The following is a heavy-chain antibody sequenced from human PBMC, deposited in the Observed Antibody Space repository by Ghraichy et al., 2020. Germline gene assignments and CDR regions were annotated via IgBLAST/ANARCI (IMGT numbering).Heavy chain of an antibody. V-gene: IGHV4-59*12. CDR3: ARGHTYSGSKDY. J-gene: IGHJ4*02. CDR2: VSYSGST. D-gene: IGHD5-12*01. CDR1: GGSMNNYY. Sequence: SQTRSLTCTVSGGSMNNYYWNWIRQPPGKGLEWIGHVSYSGSTYYNPSLKSRATVSIDTSKSYFSLKLTSVTAADTAVYYCARGHTYSGSKDYWGQGTLVTVSS.